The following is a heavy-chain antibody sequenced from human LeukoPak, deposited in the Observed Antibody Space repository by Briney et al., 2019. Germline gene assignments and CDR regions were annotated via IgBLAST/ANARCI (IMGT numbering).Heavy chain of an antibody. CDR3: AKLLVPTRLFDAFDI. Sequence: PGGSLRLSCAASGFTFTTYAITWVRQAPGKGLEWVSTISGSGGSTYCADSVKGRFTISRDSSKNTLYLQMNSLRAEDTAIYYCAKLLVPTRLFDAFDIWGQGTMVTVSS. D-gene: IGHD2-8*02. CDR1: GFTFTTYA. V-gene: IGHV3-23*01. J-gene: IGHJ3*02. CDR2: ISGSGGST.